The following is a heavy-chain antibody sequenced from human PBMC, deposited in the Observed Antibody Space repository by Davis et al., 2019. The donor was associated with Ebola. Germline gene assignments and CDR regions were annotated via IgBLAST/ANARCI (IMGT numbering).Heavy chain of an antibody. CDR3: ARDRGQQLESYYYYYGMDV. J-gene: IGHJ6*02. CDR1: GFTFSDYY. Sequence: GESLKISCAASGFTFSDYYMSWIRQAPGKGLEWVSYISSSGSTIYYADSVKGRFTISRDNAKNSLYLQMNSLKAEDTAVYYCARDRGQQLESYYYYYGMDVWGQGTTVTVSS. CDR2: ISSSGSTI. V-gene: IGHV3-11*01. D-gene: IGHD6-13*01.